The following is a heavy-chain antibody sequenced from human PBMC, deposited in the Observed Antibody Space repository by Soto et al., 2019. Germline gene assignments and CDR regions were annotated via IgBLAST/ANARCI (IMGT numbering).Heavy chain of an antibody. CDR3: ATPPGYCSGGSCYYFDY. CDR1: GGTFSSYT. V-gene: IGHV1-69*02. Sequence: KVSCKASGGTFSSYTISWVRQAPGQGLEWMGRIIPILGIANYAQKFQGRVTITADKSTSTAYMELSSLRSEDTAVYYCATPPGYCSGGSCYYFDYWGQGTLVTVSS. J-gene: IGHJ4*02. D-gene: IGHD2-15*01. CDR2: IIPILGIA.